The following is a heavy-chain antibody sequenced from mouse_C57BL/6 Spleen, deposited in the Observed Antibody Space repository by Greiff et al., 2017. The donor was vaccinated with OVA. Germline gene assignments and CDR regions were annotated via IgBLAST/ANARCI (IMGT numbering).Heavy chain of an antibody. CDR1: GYTFTDYE. D-gene: IGHD1-1*01. CDR3: TRGGITTVVAPDY. V-gene: IGHV1-15*01. CDR2: IDPETGGT. J-gene: IGHJ2*01. Sequence: QVQLQQSGAELVRPGASVTLSCKASGYTFTDYEMHWVKQTPVHGLEWIGAIDPETGGTAYNQKFKGKAILTADKSSSTAYMELRSLTSEDSAVYYCTRGGITTVVAPDYWGQGTTLTVSS.